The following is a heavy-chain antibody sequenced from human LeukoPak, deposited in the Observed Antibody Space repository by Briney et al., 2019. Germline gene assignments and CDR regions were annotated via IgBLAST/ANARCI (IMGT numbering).Heavy chain of an antibody. CDR2: INGDGVYT. J-gene: IGHJ5*02. D-gene: IGHD5-18*01. CDR3: ARDMASTSRGYSYGSPDL. CDR1: GFAFDDYA. V-gene: IGHV3-43*02. Sequence: QPGGALRLSCAASGFAFDDYAMHWVRQAPGKGLNWVSLINGDGVYTYYADSVRGRFTISRDNSKNSLYLQMNSLTTEDSALYYCARDMASTSRGYSYGSPDLWGRETVVTVSS.